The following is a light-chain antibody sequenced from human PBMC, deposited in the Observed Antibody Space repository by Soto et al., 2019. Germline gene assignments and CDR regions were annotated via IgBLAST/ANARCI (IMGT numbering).Light chain of an antibody. J-gene: IGLJ1*01. CDR1: TSDVGSYDL. Sequence: QSALTQPASVSGSPGQSITISCTGTTSDVGSYDLVSWYQQHPGKAPKLMIYEVSKRPSGDSNRFSGSKSGNTASLTISGLQAEDEADYYCCSYAGGRSPYVFGTGTKVTVL. CDR3: CSYAGGRSPYV. CDR2: EVS. V-gene: IGLV2-23*02.